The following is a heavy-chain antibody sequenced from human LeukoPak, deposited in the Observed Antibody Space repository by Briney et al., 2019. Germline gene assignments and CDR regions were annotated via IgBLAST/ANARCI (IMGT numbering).Heavy chain of an antibody. Sequence: SETLSLTCTVSGGSISSDDYYWSWIRQHPGKGLEWIGYIYYSGTTYYNPSLKSRVTISVDVSKNQFSLNLSSVTAADTAVYYCARGRDAYRTAYWGQGTLVTVSS. V-gene: IGHV4-31*03. J-gene: IGHJ4*02. D-gene: IGHD5-24*01. CDR1: GGSISSDDYY. CDR2: IYYSGTT. CDR3: ARGRDAYRTAY.